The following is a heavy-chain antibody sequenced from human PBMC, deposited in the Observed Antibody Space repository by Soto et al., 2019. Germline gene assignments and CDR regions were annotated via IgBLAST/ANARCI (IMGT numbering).Heavy chain of an antibody. CDR1: GFTFSNYA. CDR2: IRGNGGET. D-gene: IGHD2-21*01. V-gene: IGHV3-23*01. Sequence: EVQVLESGGGLVQPGGSLRLSCVASGFTFSNYAMPWVRHATGKGMVWVSAIRGNGGETFYADSVKGLFTISRDNSKNTWYIEMNSLRAEDTAVYHCAIGDQERQWVFLHNWGQGTLVTVSS. J-gene: IGHJ4*02. CDR3: AIGDQERQWVFLHN.